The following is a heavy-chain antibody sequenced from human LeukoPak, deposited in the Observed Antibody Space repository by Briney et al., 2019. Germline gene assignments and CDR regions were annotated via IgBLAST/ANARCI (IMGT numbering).Heavy chain of an antibody. CDR1: GGSFSGYY. J-gene: IGHJ4*02. Sequence: SETLSLPCAVYGGSFSGYYWSWIRPPPRKGLEWIGEINHSGSTNYNPSLTSRVTISVDTSKNQFSLKLSSVTAADTAVYYCARGRLVHGGYSYLFGGYYFDYWGQGTLVTVSS. D-gene: IGHD5-18*01. CDR2: INHSGST. V-gene: IGHV4-34*01. CDR3: ARGRLVHGGYSYLFGGYYFDY.